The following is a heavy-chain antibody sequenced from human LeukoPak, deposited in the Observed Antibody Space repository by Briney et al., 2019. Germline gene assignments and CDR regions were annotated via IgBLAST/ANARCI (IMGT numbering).Heavy chain of an antibody. V-gene: IGHV3-33*01. CDR2: IWHDGSNK. CDR3: ARERVTGTSYYYYYGMDV. J-gene: IGHJ6*02. D-gene: IGHD6-19*01. Sequence: PGRSLRLSCAASGFTFSSYAMHWVRQASGKGLEWVAVIWHDGSNKYYAASAKGRFTVSRDNSKNTLYLQINSLRAEDTAVYYCARERVTGTSYYYYYGMDVWGQGTTVTVSS. CDR1: GFTFSSYA.